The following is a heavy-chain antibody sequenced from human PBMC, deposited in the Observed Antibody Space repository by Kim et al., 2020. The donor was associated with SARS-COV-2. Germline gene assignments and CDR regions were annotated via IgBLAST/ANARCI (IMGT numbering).Heavy chain of an antibody. Sequence: ASVKVSCKASGYPFTNNYIHWVRQAPGQGLEWMGWINPNSGGTSYAQKFQGRVNMTRDTSINTAYTDLRSLRSVDTAVYYCARIQANMGHGGDWGTGTLV. CDR3: ARIQANMGHGGD. CDR2: INPNSGGT. V-gene: IGHV1-2*02. D-gene: IGHD1-1*01. CDR1: GYPFTNNY. J-gene: IGHJ4*02.